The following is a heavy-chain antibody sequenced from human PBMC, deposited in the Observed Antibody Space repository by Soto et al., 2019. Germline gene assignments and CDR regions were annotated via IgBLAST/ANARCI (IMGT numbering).Heavy chain of an antibody. D-gene: IGHD5-18*01. Sequence: QVQLVQSGAEVMKPGSSVKVSCKASGGTFSSYAISWVRQAPGQGLEWMGGIIPIFGTANYAQKFQGRVTITADESTSTAYMELSSLRSEDTAVYYCARGGYSYGKYYYYGMDVWGQGTTVTVSS. CDR3: ARGGYSYGKYYYYGMDV. CDR2: IIPIFGTA. J-gene: IGHJ6*02. CDR1: GGTFSSYA. V-gene: IGHV1-69*01.